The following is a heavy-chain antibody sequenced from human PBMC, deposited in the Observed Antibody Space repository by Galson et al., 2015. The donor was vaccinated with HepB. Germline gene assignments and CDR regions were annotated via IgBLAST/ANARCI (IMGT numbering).Heavy chain of an antibody. Sequence: SLRLSCAASGFTFSSYSMNWVRQAPGKGLEWVSSISSSSSYIYYADSVKGRFTISRDNAKNSLYLQMKSLRAEDTAVYYCASRYCSSTSCLSGGGYWGQGTLVTVYS. CDR2: ISSSSSYI. J-gene: IGHJ4*02. V-gene: IGHV3-21*01. D-gene: IGHD2-2*01. CDR1: GFTFSSYS. CDR3: ASRYCSSTSCLSGGGY.